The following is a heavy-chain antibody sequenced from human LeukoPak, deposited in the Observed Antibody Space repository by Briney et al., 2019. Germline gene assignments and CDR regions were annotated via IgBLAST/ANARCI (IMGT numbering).Heavy chain of an antibody. D-gene: IGHD2-2*01. CDR3: ARGRARYCSSTSCYYYYGMDV. CDR1: GFTFSSYG. J-gene: IGHJ6*02. Sequence: GGSLRLSCAASGFTFSSYGMNWVRQAPGKGLEWVSYISSSGSTIYYADSVKGRFTISRDNAKNSLYLQMNSLRAEDTAVYYCARGRARYCSSTSCYYYYGMDVWGQGTTVTVSS. V-gene: IGHV3-48*03. CDR2: ISSSGSTI.